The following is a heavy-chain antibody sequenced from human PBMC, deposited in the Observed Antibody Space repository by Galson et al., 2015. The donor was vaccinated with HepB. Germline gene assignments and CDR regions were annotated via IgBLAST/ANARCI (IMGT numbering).Heavy chain of an antibody. J-gene: IGHJ4*02. CDR3: AREWGDYSVDY. CDR1: GYTLTDYS. V-gene: IGHV1-2*02. D-gene: IGHD4-11*01. Sequence: SVKVSCKASGYTLTDYSMHWVRQAPGQGLEWMGWINPKSGGTNYAQKFQGRVTMTRDTSISTAYMELSRLRSEDTAVYYCAREWGDYSVDYWGQGTLVTVSP. CDR2: INPKSGGT.